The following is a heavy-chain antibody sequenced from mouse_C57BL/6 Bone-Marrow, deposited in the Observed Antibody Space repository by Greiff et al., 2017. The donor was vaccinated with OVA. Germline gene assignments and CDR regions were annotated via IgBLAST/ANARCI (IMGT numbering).Heavy chain of an antibody. CDR1: GYTFTDYN. CDR3: ARESLRRGFAY. D-gene: IGHD2-12*01. J-gene: IGHJ3*01. CDR2: INPTNGGT. V-gene: IGHV1-18*01. Sequence: VQLQQSGPELVKPGASVKIPCKASGYTFTDYNMDWVKQSHGKSLEWIGDINPTNGGTIYYHKFKGKATLTVDTSSSTAYMELRNLTSEDTAGYCCARESLRRGFAYWGKGTLVTVSA.